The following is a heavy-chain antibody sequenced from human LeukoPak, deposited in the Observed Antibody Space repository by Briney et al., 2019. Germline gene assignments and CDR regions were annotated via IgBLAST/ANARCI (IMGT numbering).Heavy chain of an antibody. J-gene: IGHJ4*02. D-gene: IGHD3-10*01. CDR1: GGSISSSSYY. Sequence: PSETLSLTCTVSGGSISSSSYYWGWIRQPPGKGLEWIGSIYYSGSTYYNPSLKSRVTISVDTSKNQFSLKLSSVTAADTAVYYCAKVGSMVRGVIIRFDYWGQGTLVTVSS. CDR3: AKVGSMVRGVIIRFDY. V-gene: IGHV4-39*07. CDR2: IYYSGST.